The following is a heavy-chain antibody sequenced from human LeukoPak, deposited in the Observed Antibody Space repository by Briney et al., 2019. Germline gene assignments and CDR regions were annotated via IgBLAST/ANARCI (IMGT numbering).Heavy chain of an antibody. CDR2: IYHSGST. J-gene: IGHJ4*02. CDR1: GYSISSGYY. CDR3: ARTSSSQYYYDSSGIFDS. D-gene: IGHD3-22*01. V-gene: IGHV4-38-2*02. Sequence: SETLSLTCTVSGYSISSGYYWGWIRQPPGKGLEWIGSIYHSGSTYYNPSLKSRVTISVDTSKNQFSLKLSSVTAAGTAVYYCARTSSSQYYYDSSGIFDSWGQGTLVTVSS.